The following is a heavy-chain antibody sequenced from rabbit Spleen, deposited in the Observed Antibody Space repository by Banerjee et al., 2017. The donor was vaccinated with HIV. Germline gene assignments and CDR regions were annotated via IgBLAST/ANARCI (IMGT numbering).Heavy chain of an antibody. D-gene: IGHD1-1*01. Sequence: QSLEESGGDPVKPGASLTLTCTASGFSFNSDDDMCWVRQAPGKGLEWIACIYAGSSSNTYSATWAKGRFTISKTSSTTVTLQMTSLTAADTATYFCARDTSTSFSTYGMDLWGQGTLVTVS. J-gene: IGHJ6*01. CDR2: IYAGSSSNT. CDR3: ARDTSTSFSTYGMDL. CDR1: GFSFNSDDD. V-gene: IGHV1S40*01.